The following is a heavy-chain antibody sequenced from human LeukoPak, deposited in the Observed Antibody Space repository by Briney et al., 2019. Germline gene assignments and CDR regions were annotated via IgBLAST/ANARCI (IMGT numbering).Heavy chain of an antibody. D-gene: IGHD3-10*01. CDR3: AKVPRHYYGSGSFDY. Sequence: GGSLRLSCAASGFTFSSYAMSWVRQAPGKGLEWVSAISGSGGSTYYADSVKGRFTISRDNSKNTWYLQMNSLRAEDTAVYYCAKVPRHYYGSGSFDYWGQGTLVTVSS. V-gene: IGHV3-23*01. CDR2: ISGSGGST. CDR1: GFTFSSYA. J-gene: IGHJ4*02.